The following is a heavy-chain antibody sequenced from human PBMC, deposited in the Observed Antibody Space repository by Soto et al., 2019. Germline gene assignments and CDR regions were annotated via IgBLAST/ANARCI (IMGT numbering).Heavy chain of an antibody. CDR1: GYTFNTYF. CDR3: ARGRIQLWYPFDY. CDR2: INTSSDTK. V-gene: IGHV1-46*02. Sequence: ASVKVSCKASGYTFNTYFIHWVRQAPGQGLEWVGIINTSSDTKNYAQRFQGRVTMTRDTSTSTVSLKLSSVTAADTAVYYCARGRIQLWYPFDYWGQGTLVPVSS. D-gene: IGHD5-18*01. J-gene: IGHJ4*02.